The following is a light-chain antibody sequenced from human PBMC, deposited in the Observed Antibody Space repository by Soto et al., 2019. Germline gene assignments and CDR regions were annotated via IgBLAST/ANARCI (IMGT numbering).Light chain of an antibody. V-gene: IGLV6-57*01. CDR1: SGSIASNY. CDR2: EVD. Sequence: NFMLTQPHSVSESPGKTVIISCTRSSGSIASNYVQWYQQRPGSSPTILIYEVDQRPSGVPDRFSGSIDSSSNSASLTISGLKTEDEADYYCQSYDSTKYVFGGGTKLTVL. J-gene: IGLJ3*02. CDR3: QSYDSTKYV.